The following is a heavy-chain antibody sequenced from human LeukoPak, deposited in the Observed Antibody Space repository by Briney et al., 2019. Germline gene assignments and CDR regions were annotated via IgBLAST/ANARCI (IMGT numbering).Heavy chain of an antibody. CDR1: GFTFSSYS. D-gene: IGHD3-22*01. V-gene: IGHV3-21*01. Sequence: GGSLSLSGAAPGFTFSSYSRNWVRQPPGKGLEWASSISSSSYIYYADSVKGRFTISRDNAKNSLYLQMNSLRAEDTAVYYCARVFSYYYDSSGYIWGQGTLVTVSS. J-gene: IGHJ4*02. CDR3: ARVFSYYYDSSGYI. CDR2: ISSSSYI.